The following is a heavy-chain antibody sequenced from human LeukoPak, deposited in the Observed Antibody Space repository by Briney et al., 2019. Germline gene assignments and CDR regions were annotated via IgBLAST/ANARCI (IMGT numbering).Heavy chain of an antibody. Sequence: ASVKVSCKASGYSFTDYFIHWVRQAPGQGPEWMGWINPKSGDTKYAQKLKGRVTMTRDTSITTAYLDLSSLYSDDTAVYYCAQLELYGPVDYWGQGTLVTVSS. V-gene: IGHV1-2*02. J-gene: IGHJ4*02. CDR1: GYSFTDYF. CDR3: AQLELYGPVDY. CDR2: INPKSGDT. D-gene: IGHD1-7*01.